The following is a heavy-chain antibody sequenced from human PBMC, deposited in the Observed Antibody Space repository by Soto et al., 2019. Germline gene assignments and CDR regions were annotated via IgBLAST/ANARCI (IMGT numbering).Heavy chain of an antibody. CDR1: GFTFSSYA. D-gene: IGHD3-16*01. CDR2: ISYDGSNK. Sequence: QVQLVESGGGVVQPGRSLRLSCAASGFTFSSYAMHWVRQAPGKGLEWVAVISYDGSNKYYADSVKGRFTISRDNSKNTLYLQMNSLRAEETAVYYGARAYEGDYFDYWGQVTLVTVSS. CDR3: ARAYEGDYFDY. J-gene: IGHJ4*02. V-gene: IGHV3-30-3*01.